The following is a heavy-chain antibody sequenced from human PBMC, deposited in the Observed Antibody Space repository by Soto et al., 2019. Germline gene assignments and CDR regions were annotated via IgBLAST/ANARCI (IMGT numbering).Heavy chain of an antibody. CDR1: GVAISTCY. CDR2: NYHSGTT. Sequence: SETLSLTCAVSGVAISTCYWSWMRQPPGKGLEWIGYNYHSGTTNYNPSLKSRVTISVDTSKDQFSLRLTSVTAADTAIYYCVREAYIGYGHAIDHWGQGTLVTVSS. CDR3: VREAYIGYGHAIDH. V-gene: IGHV4-59*01. D-gene: IGHD5-12*01. J-gene: IGHJ4*02.